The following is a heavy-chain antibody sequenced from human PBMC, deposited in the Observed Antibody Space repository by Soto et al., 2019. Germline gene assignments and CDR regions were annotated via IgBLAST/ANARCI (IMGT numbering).Heavy chain of an antibody. CDR1: GGSISSSSYY. Sequence: SETLSLTCTVSGGSISSSSYYWGWIRQPPGKGLEWIGSIYYSGSTYYNPSLKSRVTISVDTSKKQISLKLSSETAADTAVYYCARLFRRFGEPQVAFDIWGQGTMVTVSS. CDR2: IYYSGST. J-gene: IGHJ3*02. V-gene: IGHV4-39*01. D-gene: IGHD3-10*01. CDR3: ARLFRRFGEPQVAFDI.